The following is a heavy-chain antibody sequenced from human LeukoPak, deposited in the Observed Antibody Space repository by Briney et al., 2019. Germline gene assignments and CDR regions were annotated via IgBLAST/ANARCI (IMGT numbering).Heavy chain of an antibody. V-gene: IGHV3-23*01. D-gene: IGHD5-12*01. CDR1: GFTFSSYA. Sequence: GGSLRLSCAASGFTFSSYAMGWVRQAPGKGLEWVSGVSGSGDSTYYADSVKGRFTISRDNSKNALHLQMNSLRAEDTAVYYCAKGWNGYDRFDYWGRGTLVTVSS. J-gene: IGHJ4*02. CDR3: AKGWNGYDRFDY. CDR2: VSGSGDST.